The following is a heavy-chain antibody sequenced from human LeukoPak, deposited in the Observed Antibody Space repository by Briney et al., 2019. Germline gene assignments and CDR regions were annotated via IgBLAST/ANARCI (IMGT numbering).Heavy chain of an antibody. Sequence: GRSLRLSCAASGFTFSSYGMHWVRQAPGKGLEWVAVIWYDGSNKYYADSVKGRFTISRDNSKNTLYLQMNSLRAEDTAVYYCARDGFFGSFLRLDYWGQGTLVTVSS. CDR2: IWYDGSNK. V-gene: IGHV3-33*01. CDR1: GFTFSSYG. D-gene: IGHD2/OR15-2a*01. J-gene: IGHJ4*02. CDR3: ARDGFFGSFLRLDY.